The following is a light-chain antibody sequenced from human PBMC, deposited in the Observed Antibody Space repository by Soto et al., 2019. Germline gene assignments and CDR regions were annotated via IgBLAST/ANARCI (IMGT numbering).Light chain of an antibody. CDR3: QQANSFPLT. Sequence: DIQMTQSPSSVSATVGDRVSITCRASQGSSSWLAWYQQKPGKAPKLLIYAASSLRSGVPSRFSGSGSGTDFTLTISSLQPEDFATYYCQQANSFPLTFGGGTKVEIK. V-gene: IGKV1-12*01. CDR1: QGSSSW. CDR2: AAS. J-gene: IGKJ4*01.